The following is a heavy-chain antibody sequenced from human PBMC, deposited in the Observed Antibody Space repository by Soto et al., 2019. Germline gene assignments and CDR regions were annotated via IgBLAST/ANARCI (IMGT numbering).Heavy chain of an antibody. CDR3: ARSQGGSSSLDIYYYYYYGMDV. J-gene: IGHJ6*02. Sequence: QVQLVQSGAEVKKPGSSVKVSCKAPGGTFSTYAISWVRQAPGQGLEWMGGVIPIFGTPKYAQKLQGRVTIPADESTSTGYLELRSLRSEDTAVYYCARSQGGSSSLDIYYYYYYGMDVWGQGTTVTVSS. V-gene: IGHV1-69*01. CDR2: VIPIFGTP. D-gene: IGHD2-15*01. CDR1: GGTFSTYA.